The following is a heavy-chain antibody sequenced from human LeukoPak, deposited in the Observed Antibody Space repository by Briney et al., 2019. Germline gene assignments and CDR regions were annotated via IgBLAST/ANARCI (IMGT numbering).Heavy chain of an antibody. CDR3: ARVLSSSYYYYMDV. J-gene: IGHJ6*03. CDR2: INTNTGNP. V-gene: IGHV7-4-1*02. Sequence: GASVKVSCKASGYTFTSYAMNWVRQAPGQGREWMGWINTNTGNPTYAQGFTGRFVFSLDTSVSTAYLQISSLKAEDTAVYYCARVLSSSYYYYMDVWGKGTTVTVSS. CDR1: GYTFTSYA. D-gene: IGHD6-6*01.